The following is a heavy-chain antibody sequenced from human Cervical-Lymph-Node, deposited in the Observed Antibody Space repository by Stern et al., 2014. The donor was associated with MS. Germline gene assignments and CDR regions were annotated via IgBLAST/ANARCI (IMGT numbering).Heavy chain of an antibody. J-gene: IGHJ6*02. CDR3: ATVAATGNHYHYAMDV. D-gene: IGHD2-15*01. Sequence: QVQLVQSGAEVKKPGASVKVSCKAFGYSFIAYFVYWVRQAPGQGLEWMGRINPNSGGTNYAQKIQGRVTRNRDTSISKNYMVLSRLISDDTAVYYCATVAATGNHYHYAMDVWGQGTTVTVSS. CDR2: INPNSGGT. CDR1: GYSFIAYF. V-gene: IGHV1-2*06.